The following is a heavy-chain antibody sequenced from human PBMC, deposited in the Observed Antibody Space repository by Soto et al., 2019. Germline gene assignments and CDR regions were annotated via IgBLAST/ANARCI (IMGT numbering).Heavy chain of an antibody. D-gene: IGHD6-6*01. CDR2: ISAYNGNT. CDR1: GYTFTSYG. Sequence: ASVKVSCKASGYTFTSYGISWVRQAPGQGLEWMGWISAYNGNTNYAQKLQGRVTMTTDTSTSTAYMELSSLRSEDTAVYYCARRRGTSIAARGNWFDPWGQGTLVTVSS. J-gene: IGHJ5*02. V-gene: IGHV1-18*01. CDR3: ARRRGTSIAARGNWFDP.